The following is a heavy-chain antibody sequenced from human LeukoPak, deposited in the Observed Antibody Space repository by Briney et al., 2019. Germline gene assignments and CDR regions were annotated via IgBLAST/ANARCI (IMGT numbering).Heavy chain of an antibody. CDR3: ARSDYHNSGSHTVFDAFDI. CDR2: IYYSGST. Sequence: PSETLSLTCTVSGGSISSSYYYWGWIRQPPGKGLEWIGSIYYSGSTYYNPSLKSRVTISVDTSKNQFSLKLRSVTAADTAVYYCARSDYHNSGSHTVFDAFDIWGQGTSGTVSS. J-gene: IGHJ3*02. V-gene: IGHV4-39*01. CDR1: GGSISSSYYY. D-gene: IGHD3-10*01.